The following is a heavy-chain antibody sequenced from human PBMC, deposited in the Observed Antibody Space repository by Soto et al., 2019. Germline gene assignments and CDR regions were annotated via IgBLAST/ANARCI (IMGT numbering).Heavy chain of an antibody. D-gene: IGHD3-10*01. J-gene: IGHJ4*02. Sequence: SETLSLTCTVSGGSISSSSYYWGWIRQPPGKGLECIGSIYYSGSTYYNPSLKSRVTISIDTAKNQFSLKLSSVTAADTAVYYCARHLSRPRAPGDYWGQGTLVTVSS. CDR1: GGSISSSSYY. V-gene: IGHV4-39*01. CDR2: IYYSGST. CDR3: ARHLSRPRAPGDY.